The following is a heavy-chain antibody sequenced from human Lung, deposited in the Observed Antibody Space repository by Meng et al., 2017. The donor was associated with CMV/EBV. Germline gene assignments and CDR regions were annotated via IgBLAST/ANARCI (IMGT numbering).Heavy chain of an antibody. V-gene: IGHV4-31*03. CDR3: ARTNYGDYNWFDP. D-gene: IGHD4-17*01. CDR2: IYYSGST. CDR1: GGSISSGGFY. J-gene: IGHJ5*02. Sequence: VQVPGSGPGLVKPSPTLPLTCTVSGGSISSGGFYWRWIRQRPGKGLEWIGYIYYSGSTYYNPSLRSRVAISIDTSKNQFSLKLTSVTAADTAVYFCARTNYGDYNWFDPWGQGTLVTVSS.